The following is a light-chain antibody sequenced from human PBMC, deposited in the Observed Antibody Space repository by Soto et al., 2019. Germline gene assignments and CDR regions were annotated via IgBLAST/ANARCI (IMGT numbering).Light chain of an antibody. V-gene: IGLV1-40*01. CDR2: GNS. CDR1: SSNIGAGYD. Sequence: QAVVTQPPSVSGAQGQRVTISCTGSSSNIGAGYDVHWYQQLPGTAPKLLIYGNSNRPSGVPDRFSGSKSGTSASLAITGLQAEDEADYYSQSYDSSLSGFAVFGGGTQLAVL. J-gene: IGLJ7*01. CDR3: QSYDSSLSGFAV.